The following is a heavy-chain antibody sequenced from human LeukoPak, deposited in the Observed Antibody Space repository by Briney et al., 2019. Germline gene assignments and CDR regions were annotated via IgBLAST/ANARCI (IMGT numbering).Heavy chain of an antibody. CDR3: AKDLHGDYVRWGDY. J-gene: IGHJ4*02. CDR1: GGSISSYY. V-gene: IGHV4-59*01. Sequence: PSETLSLTCSVSGGSISSYYWSWIRQTPGKGPEWIGYIYYSGTTNYSPSLKSRVIISVDTSNNQFSLKLSSVTAADTAVYYCAKDLHGDYVRWGDYWGQGTLVTVSS. CDR2: IYYSGTT. D-gene: IGHD3-10*02.